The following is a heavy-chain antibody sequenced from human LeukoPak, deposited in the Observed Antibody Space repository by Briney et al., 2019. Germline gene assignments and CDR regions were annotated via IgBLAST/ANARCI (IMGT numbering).Heavy chain of an antibody. CDR3: AKDLVTWASGNWYFDL. CDR1: GFTFRSYG. V-gene: IGHV3-23*01. CDR2: MSATGSDI. Sequence: GGSLRLPCAASGFTFRSYGMSWVRQAPGKGLQWVSTMSATGSDIHHADSVKGRFTISRDNSKNTLYLQMNSLRAEDTAVYYCAKDLVTWASGNWYFDLWGRGTLVTVSS. D-gene: IGHD2-21*02. J-gene: IGHJ2*01.